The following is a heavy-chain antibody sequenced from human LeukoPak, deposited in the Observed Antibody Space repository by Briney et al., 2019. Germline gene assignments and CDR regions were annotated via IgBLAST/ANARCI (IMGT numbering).Heavy chain of an antibody. J-gene: IGHJ4*02. Sequence: KPGESLKISCKGSGYSFTSYWIGWVRQMPGKGLEWMGIIYPGDSDTRYSPSFQGQVTISADKSISTAYLQWSSLKASDTAMYYCARLTYYYDSSGSPEYYFDYWGQGTLVTVPS. V-gene: IGHV5-51*01. CDR1: GYSFTSYW. CDR3: ARLTYYYDSSGSPEYYFDY. D-gene: IGHD3-22*01. CDR2: IYPGDSDT.